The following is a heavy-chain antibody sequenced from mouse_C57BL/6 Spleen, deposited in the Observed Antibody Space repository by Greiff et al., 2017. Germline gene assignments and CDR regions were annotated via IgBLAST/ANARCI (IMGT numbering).Heavy chain of an antibody. CDR2: IDPSDSYT. Sequence: QVQLQQPGAELVKPGASVKLSCKASGYTFTSYWMQWVKQRPGQGLEWIGEIDPSDSYTNYNQKFKGKATLTVDTSSSTAYMQLSSLTSEDSAVYYCARLSGRAMDDWGQGTSVTVSS. D-gene: IGHD1-3*01. CDR3: ARLSGRAMDD. V-gene: IGHV1-50*01. CDR1: GYTFTSYW. J-gene: IGHJ4*01.